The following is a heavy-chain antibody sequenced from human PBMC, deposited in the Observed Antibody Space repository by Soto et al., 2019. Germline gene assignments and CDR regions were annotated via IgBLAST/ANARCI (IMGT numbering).Heavy chain of an antibody. CDR3: AAPYYDFWSGYLGSDYYGMDV. Sequence: SVKVSCKASGFTFTSSAVQWVRQARGQRLEWIGWIVVGSGNTNYAQKFQERVTITRDMSTSTAYMELSSLRSEDTAVYYCAAPYYDFWSGYLGSDYYGMDVWGQGTTVTVSS. CDR1: GFTFTSSA. D-gene: IGHD3-3*01. V-gene: IGHV1-58*01. CDR2: IVVGSGNT. J-gene: IGHJ6*02.